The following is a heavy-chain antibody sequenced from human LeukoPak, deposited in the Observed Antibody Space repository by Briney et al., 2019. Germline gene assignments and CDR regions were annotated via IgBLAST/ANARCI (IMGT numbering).Heavy chain of an antibody. J-gene: IGHJ6*02. Sequence: SVKVSCKASGGTFSSHGISWVRQAPGQGLEWMGRIIPILGIANYAQKFQGRVTITADKSTSTAYMELSSLRSEDTAVYYCARAPIVVVLDVWGQGTTVTVSS. CDR2: IIPILGIA. D-gene: IGHD2-15*01. CDR3: ARAPIVVVLDV. CDR1: GGTFSSHG. V-gene: IGHV1-69*04.